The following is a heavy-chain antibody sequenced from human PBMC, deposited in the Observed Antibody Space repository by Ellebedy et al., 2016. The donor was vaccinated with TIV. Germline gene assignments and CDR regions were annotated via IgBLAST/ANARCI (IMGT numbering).Heavy chain of an antibody. D-gene: IGHD5-24*01. CDR3: ARDRGPDAFDI. Sequence: SVKVSXXASGGTFSSYAISWVRQAPGQGLEWMGGIIPIFGTANYAQKFQGRVTITADESTSTAYMELSSLRSEDTAVYYCARDRGPDAFDIWGQGTMVTVSS. V-gene: IGHV1-69*13. J-gene: IGHJ3*02. CDR1: GGTFSSYA. CDR2: IIPIFGTA.